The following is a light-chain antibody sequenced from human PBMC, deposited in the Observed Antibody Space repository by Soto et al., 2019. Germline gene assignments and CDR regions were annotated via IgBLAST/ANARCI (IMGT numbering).Light chain of an antibody. CDR3: QQFNNYPTWT. CDR1: QGISSA. Sequence: AIQLTQSPSSLSASVGDRVTITCRASQGISSALAWYQQKPGKAPKLLIYDASSLESGVPSRFSGSGSGTDFTLTISILQPEDFATYYCQQFNNYPTWTFGQGTKVEIK. V-gene: IGKV1D-13*01. J-gene: IGKJ1*01. CDR2: DAS.